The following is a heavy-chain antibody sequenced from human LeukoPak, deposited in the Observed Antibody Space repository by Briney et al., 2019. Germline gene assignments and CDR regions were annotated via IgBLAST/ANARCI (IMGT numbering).Heavy chain of an antibody. CDR1: GFSLSTSGVG. CDR2: IYWNDDM. J-gene: IGHJ4*02. V-gene: IGHV2-5*01. Sequence: SGPTLVKPTQTLTLTCTFSGFSLSTSGVGVGWIRQPPGKALEWLALIYWNDDMRYSPSLKSRLTITKDTSKNQVVLTMTNMDPVDTATYYCALPTGNYGSGSYAFDYWGQGTLVTVSS. CDR3: ALPTGNYGSGSYAFDY. D-gene: IGHD3-10*01.